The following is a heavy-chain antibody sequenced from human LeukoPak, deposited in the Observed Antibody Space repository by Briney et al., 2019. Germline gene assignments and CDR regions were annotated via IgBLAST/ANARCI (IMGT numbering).Heavy chain of an antibody. CDR2: IFNSGST. D-gene: IGHD3-22*01. V-gene: IGHV4-59*08. CDR3: ARHYYSGWSDC. J-gene: IGHJ5*01. CDR1: GGSVSSNH. Sequence: PSETLSLTCTVSGGSVSSNHWTWIRQPPGKGLERIGYIFNSGSTSYTPSLKSRVTISLDTSRNQFSLKLSSVTATDTAVYYCARHYYSGWSDCWGQGTLVTVSS.